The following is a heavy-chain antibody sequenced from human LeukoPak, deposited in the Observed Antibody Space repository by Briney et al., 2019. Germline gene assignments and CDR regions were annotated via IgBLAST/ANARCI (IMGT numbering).Heavy chain of an antibody. D-gene: IGHD2-21*02. V-gene: IGHV3-53*01. Sequence: GGSLRLSCAASGFTVDSNYLSWVRQAPGKGLEWVSTIYTGGNTYYAASVKGRFTISRDNAKNSLYLQMNSLRAEDTAVYYCARIAYCGGDCYAPFDPWGQGTLVTVSS. CDR1: GFTVDSNY. CDR2: IYTGGNT. J-gene: IGHJ5*02. CDR3: ARIAYCGGDCYAPFDP.